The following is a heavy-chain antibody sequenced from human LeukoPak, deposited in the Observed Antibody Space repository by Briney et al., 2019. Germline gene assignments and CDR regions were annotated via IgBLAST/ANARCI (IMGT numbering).Heavy chain of an antibody. CDR2: ISGGST. CDR3: KKAVAGLDAFDI. CDR1: GFTVSSNE. V-gene: IGHV3-38-3*01. J-gene: IGHJ3*02. D-gene: IGHD6-19*01. Sequence: GGSLRLSCAASGFTVSSNEMSWVRQAPGKGLEWVSSISGGSTYYADSRKGRFTISRDNSKNTLHLQMNSLRAEDTAVYYCKKAVAGLDAFDIWGQGTMVTVSS.